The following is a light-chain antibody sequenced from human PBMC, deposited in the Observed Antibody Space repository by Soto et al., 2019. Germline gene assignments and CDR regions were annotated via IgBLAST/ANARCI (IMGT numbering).Light chain of an antibody. J-gene: IGLJ2*01. CDR1: NSDVGSYNL. V-gene: IGLV2-23*01. CDR2: EGS. CDR3: CSYAGSSTPVV. Sequence: QLVLTQPASVSGSPGQPITISCTGTNSDVGSYNLVSWYQQHPGKAPKLMIYEGSKRPSGVSNRFSGSKSGNTASLTISGLQAEDEADYYCCSYAGSSTPVVFGGGTKLTVL.